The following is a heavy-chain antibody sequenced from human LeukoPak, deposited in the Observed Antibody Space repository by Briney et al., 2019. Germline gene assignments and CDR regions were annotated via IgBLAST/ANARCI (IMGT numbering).Heavy chain of an antibody. Sequence: GASVKVSCKASGYTFTGYYMHWVRQAPGQGLEWMGWINPNCGGTNYAQKFQGRVTMTRDASISTAYMELSRLRSDDTAVYYCARVGHNCSGGSCTGPFDYWGQGTLFTVSS. D-gene: IGHD2-15*01. V-gene: IGHV1-2*02. CDR1: GYTFTGYY. J-gene: IGHJ4*02. CDR3: ARVGHNCSGGSCTGPFDY. CDR2: INPNCGGT.